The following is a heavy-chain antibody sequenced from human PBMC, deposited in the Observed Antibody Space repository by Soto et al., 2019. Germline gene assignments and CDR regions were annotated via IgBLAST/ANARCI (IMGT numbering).Heavy chain of an antibody. CDR2: LSSSGTTI. CDR1: GFTFSDYY. CDR3: ARDHDAFDS. Sequence: GGSLRLSCAASGFTFSDYYMSWIRQAPGKGLEWLSYLSSSGTTIYYTDSVKGRFTISRDNAKNSLYLQMNSLRAEDTAVYYCARDHDAFDSWGQGTMVTVSS. V-gene: IGHV3-11*01. J-gene: IGHJ3*02.